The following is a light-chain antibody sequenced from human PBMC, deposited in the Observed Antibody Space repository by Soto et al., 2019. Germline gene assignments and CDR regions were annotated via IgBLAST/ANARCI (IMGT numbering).Light chain of an antibody. CDR1: QSVRSW. CDR2: DAS. V-gene: IGKV1-5*01. J-gene: IGKJ4*01. CDR3: QQYDNYPLT. Sequence: DIQMTQSPSTLSASVGDRVTITCRASQSVRSWLAWYQQKPGRAPKXLIYDASSLESGVPSRFSGSGSGTEFTLTISNLQPDDFATYYCQQYDNYPLTFGGGTKVDIK.